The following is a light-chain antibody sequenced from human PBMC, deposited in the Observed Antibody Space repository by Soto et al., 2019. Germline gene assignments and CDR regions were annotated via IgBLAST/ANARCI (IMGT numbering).Light chain of an antibody. V-gene: IGKV1-39*01. CDR1: QYIVNY. Sequence: DVQMTQSPSSLSASVGDRVTITCRASQYIVNYLNWYQQKTGRAPKLLIYGASSLQTGVPPRFSGSGSGTDFTLTISSLQPEDAATYYCQQAFDVPPVTFGPGTKVEI. CDR3: QQAFDVPPVT. CDR2: GAS. J-gene: IGKJ2*01.